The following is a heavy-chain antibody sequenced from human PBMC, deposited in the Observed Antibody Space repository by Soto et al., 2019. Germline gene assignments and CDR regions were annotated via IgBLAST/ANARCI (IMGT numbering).Heavy chain of an antibody. CDR3: ERSPPTSRPGLIYYYYYMDV. J-gene: IGHJ6*03. V-gene: IGHV3-33*01. CDR1: GFTFSSYG. CDR2: IWYDGSNK. Sequence: QVQLVESGGGVVQPGRSLRLSCAASGFTFSSYGMHWVRQAPGKGLEWVAGIWYDGSNKYYADSVKGGFTISRDNSKNTMYMQVNSLRAEDTAVYYCERSPPTSRPGLIYYYYYMDVWGKGTKVTVSS. D-gene: IGHD6-19*01.